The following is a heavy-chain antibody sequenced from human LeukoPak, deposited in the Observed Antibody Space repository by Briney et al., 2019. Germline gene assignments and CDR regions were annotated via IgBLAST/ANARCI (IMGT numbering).Heavy chain of an antibody. Sequence: ASVKVSCKVSGYTLTELSMHWVRQAPGKGLEWMGGIDPEDDETIYVQKFQGRVTMTEDTSTDTAYMELSSLRSEDTAVYYCATAPIYCSSTSCYHLDYWGQGTLVTVSS. V-gene: IGHV1-24*01. CDR3: ATAPIYCSSTSCYHLDY. D-gene: IGHD2-2*01. J-gene: IGHJ4*02. CDR1: GYTLTELS. CDR2: IDPEDDET.